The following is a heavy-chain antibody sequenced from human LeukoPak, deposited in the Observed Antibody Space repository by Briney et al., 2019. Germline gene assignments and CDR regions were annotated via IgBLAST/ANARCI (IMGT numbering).Heavy chain of an antibody. J-gene: IGHJ4*02. CDR2: ISSSGSTI. D-gene: IGHD4-23*01. CDR3: ARDYGGSSPFDY. CDR1: GFTLSDYW. V-gene: IGHV3-11*04. Sequence: GGSLRLSCAASGFTLSDYWMHWVRQAPGKGLEWVSYISSSGSTIYYADSVKGRFTISRDNAKNSLYLQMNSLRAEDTAVYYCARDYGGSSPFDYWGQGTLVTVSS.